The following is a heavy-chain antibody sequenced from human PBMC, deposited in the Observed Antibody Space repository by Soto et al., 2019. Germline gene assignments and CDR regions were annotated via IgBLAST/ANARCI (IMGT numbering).Heavy chain of an antibody. CDR1: GGSISSGGYY. CDR2: IYYSGST. Sequence: SETLSLTXTVSGGSISSGGYYWSWIRQHPGKGLEWIGYIYYSGSTYYNPSLKSRVTISVDTSKNQFSLKLSSVTAADTAVYYCAREGYYDFWSGSPGWFDPWGQGTLVTVSS. CDR3: AREGYYDFWSGSPGWFDP. V-gene: IGHV4-31*02. D-gene: IGHD3-3*01. J-gene: IGHJ5*02.